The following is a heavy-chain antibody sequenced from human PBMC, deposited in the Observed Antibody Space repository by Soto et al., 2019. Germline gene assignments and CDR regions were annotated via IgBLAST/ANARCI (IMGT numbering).Heavy chain of an antibody. CDR1: GFTFSSYG. CDR3: AKDNFDYGYFLYYYYVMDF. V-gene: IGHV3-30*18. J-gene: IGHJ6*02. CDR2: ISYDGSNK. Sequence: GGSLEISCAASGFTFSSYGMHWVRQAPGKGLEWVAVISYDGSNKYYADSVKGRFTISRDNSKNTLYLQMNSLRAEDTAVYYCAKDNFDYGYFLYYYYVMDFWGQRTTVTVSS. D-gene: IGHD4-17*01.